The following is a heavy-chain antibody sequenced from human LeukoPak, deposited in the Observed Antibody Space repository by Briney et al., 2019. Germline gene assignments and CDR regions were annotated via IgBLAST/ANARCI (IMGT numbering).Heavy chain of an antibody. CDR1: GFTFSNYW. Sequence: PGGSLRLSCAASGFTFSNYWVHWVRQAPGMGLVWVSRINPDGTTTSYADSVKGRFTISRDNAKNTLYLQMYSLRAEDTAVYYCARGYSGSYRIDYWGHGTLVTVSS. D-gene: IGHD1-26*01. J-gene: IGHJ4*01. V-gene: IGHV3-74*01. CDR3: ARGYSGSYRIDY. CDR2: INPDGTTT.